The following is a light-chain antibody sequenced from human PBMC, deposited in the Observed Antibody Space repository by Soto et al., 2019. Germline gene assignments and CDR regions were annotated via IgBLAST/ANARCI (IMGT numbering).Light chain of an antibody. Sequence: EVVLTQSPATLSLSPGERARLSCRASPSVGTYLAWYQQKPGQAPSLLIYDASNSATGIPARFRGSGSLTDFTLTISSLETEDFAVYYGQQRDYWPPLTVGRGTKVEIK. J-gene: IGKJ4*01. CDR1: PSVGTY. CDR2: DAS. V-gene: IGKV3-11*01. CDR3: QQRDYWPPLT.